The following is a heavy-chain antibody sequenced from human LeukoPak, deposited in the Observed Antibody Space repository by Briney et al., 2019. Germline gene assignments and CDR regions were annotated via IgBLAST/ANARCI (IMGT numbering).Heavy chain of an antibody. V-gene: IGHV1-2*02. Sequence: ASVKVSCTASGYTFTGYYIHWVRQAPGQGLERMSWISPTSGGTNYAQKFQGRVTMTRDTSISTAYMELSRLTSDDTAVYYCARSPPSSRENDYWGQGTLVTVSS. CDR1: GYTFTGYY. CDR3: ARSPPSSRENDY. CDR2: ISPTSGGT. J-gene: IGHJ4*02. D-gene: IGHD3-10*01.